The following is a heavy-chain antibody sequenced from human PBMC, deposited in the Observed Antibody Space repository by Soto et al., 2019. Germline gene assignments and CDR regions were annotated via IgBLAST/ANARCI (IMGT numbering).Heavy chain of an antibody. CDR3: ARRVGGLQHLDP. CDR2: IHPSDSDT. J-gene: IGHJ5*02. V-gene: IGHV5-51*01. CDR1: GYKFNSYW. D-gene: IGHD1-26*01. Sequence: GESLKISCQGSGYKFNSYWIAWVRQMPGKGLEWMGVIHPSDSDTTYSPSFRGHVTFSVDKPNSTAYVQWSSLKASDTAMYFCARRVGGLQHLDPWGQGTLVTVSS.